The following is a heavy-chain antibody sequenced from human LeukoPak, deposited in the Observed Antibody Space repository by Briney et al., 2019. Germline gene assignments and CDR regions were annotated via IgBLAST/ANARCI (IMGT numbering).Heavy chain of an antibody. J-gene: IGHJ6*02. CDR2: ISGSGGST. Sequence: GGSLRLSCAASGFTFSSYAMSWVRQAPGKGLEWVSAISGSGGSTYYADSVKGRFTISRDNSKNTLYLQMNSLGAEDTAVYYCAKRLERRGVGYYYYGMDVWGQGTTVTVSS. V-gene: IGHV3-23*01. CDR3: AKRLERRGVGYYYYGMDV. D-gene: IGHD1-1*01. CDR1: GFTFSSYA.